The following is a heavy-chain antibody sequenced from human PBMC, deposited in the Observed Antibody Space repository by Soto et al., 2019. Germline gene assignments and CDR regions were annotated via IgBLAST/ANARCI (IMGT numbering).Heavy chain of an antibody. V-gene: IGHV3-15*01. D-gene: IGHD3-22*01. CDR1: GFTFSNAW. Sequence: GGSLRLSCAASGFTFSNAWMSWVRQAPGKGLEWVGRIKSKTDGGTTDYAAPVKGRFTISRDDSKNTLYLQMNSLKTEDTAVYYCTNDYYDSSGYANYWGQGTLVTVSS. CDR3: TNDYYDSSGYANY. J-gene: IGHJ4*02. CDR2: IKSKTDGGTT.